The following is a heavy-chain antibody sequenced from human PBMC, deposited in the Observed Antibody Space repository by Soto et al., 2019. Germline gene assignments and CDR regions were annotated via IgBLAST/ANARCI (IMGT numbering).Heavy chain of an antibody. CDR1: GDSITNVNW. Sequence: QVQLQESGPSLVKPSGTLSLTCAVSGDSITNVNWWSWVRQSPGKGLEWIGEVFRSGSTNYNPSLESRVTISLDKSKNQFSLEVTSVTAADTAIYYCAVRIFGTTYFDFWGQGTLVTVSS. D-gene: IGHD3-3*01. CDR3: AVRIFGTTYFDF. V-gene: IGHV4-4*02. CDR2: VFRSGST. J-gene: IGHJ4*02.